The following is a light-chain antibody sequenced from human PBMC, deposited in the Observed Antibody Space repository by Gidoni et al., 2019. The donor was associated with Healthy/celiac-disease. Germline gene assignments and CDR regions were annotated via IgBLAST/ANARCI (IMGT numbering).Light chain of an antibody. CDR1: QSVSSY. CDR3: QQRSNWPPWT. Sequence: EIVFSHTPATLSLSPGERATLSCRASQSVSSYLAWYQQKPGQAPRLLIYDASNRATGIPARFSGSGSGTDFTLTISSLEPEDFAVYYCQQRSNWPPWTFGQGTRLEIK. CDR2: DAS. V-gene: IGKV3-11*01. J-gene: IGKJ5*01.